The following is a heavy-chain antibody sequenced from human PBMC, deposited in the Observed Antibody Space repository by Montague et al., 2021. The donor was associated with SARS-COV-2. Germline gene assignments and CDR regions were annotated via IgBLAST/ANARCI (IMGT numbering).Heavy chain of an antibody. V-gene: IGHV4-4*07. Sequence: SETLSLTCSVSGGSITNHYWSWIRQPAGKGLEWIGRMYFTGKTNFSPFFSSRLTMSADTSKNQFSLKLTSVTAADTAIYFCARDRFDFGAGRQGTIDFWGQGTLVTVSS. J-gene: IGHJ4*02. CDR3: ARDRFDFGAGRQGTIDF. CDR2: MYFTGKT. CDR1: GGSITNHY. D-gene: IGHD3-10*01.